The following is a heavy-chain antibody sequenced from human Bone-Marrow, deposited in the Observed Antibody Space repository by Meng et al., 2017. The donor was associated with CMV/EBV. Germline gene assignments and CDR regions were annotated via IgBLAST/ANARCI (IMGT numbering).Heavy chain of an antibody. J-gene: IGHJ5*02. Sequence: SETLSLTCTVSGGSISSYYWSWIRQPPGKGLEWIGYIYYSGSTNYNPSLKSRVTISVDTSKNQFSLKLSSVTAADTAVYYCARRGRGYSYGLPGNWFDPWGQGNLVTVDS. D-gene: IGHD5-18*01. CDR2: IYYSGST. V-gene: IGHV4-59*12. CDR3: ARRGRGYSYGLPGNWFDP. CDR1: GGSISSYY.